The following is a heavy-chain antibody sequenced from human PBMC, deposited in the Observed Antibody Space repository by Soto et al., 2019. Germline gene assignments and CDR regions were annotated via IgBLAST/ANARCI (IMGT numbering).Heavy chain of an antibody. Sequence: SVKVSCKASGGTFSSYAISWVRQAPGQGLEWMGGIIPIFGTANYAQKFQGRVTITADESTSTAYTELSSLRSEDTAVYYCARAPPTVTGTRIHYYYYGMDVWGQGTTVTVSS. CDR1: GGTFSSYA. CDR3: ARAPPTVTGTRIHYYYYGMDV. V-gene: IGHV1-69*13. D-gene: IGHD1-20*01. J-gene: IGHJ6*02. CDR2: IIPIFGTA.